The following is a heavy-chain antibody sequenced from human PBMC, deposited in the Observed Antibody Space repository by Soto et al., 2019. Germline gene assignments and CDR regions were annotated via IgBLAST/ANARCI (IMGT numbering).Heavy chain of an antibody. V-gene: IGHV3-30*18. CDR1: GFTFSSYG. Sequence: GGSLRLSCAASGFTFSSYGMHWVRQAPGKGLEWVAVISRDGSSREYADSVKGRFTISRDNSKNTLYLQMNSLRAEDTAVYYCAKDSATPHFFDYWGQGTLVTVSS. CDR2: ISRDGSSR. D-gene: IGHD5-12*01. J-gene: IGHJ4*02. CDR3: AKDSATPHFFDY.